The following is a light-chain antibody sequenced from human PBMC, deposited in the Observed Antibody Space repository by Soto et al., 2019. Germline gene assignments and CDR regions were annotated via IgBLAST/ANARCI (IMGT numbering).Light chain of an antibody. Sequence: DIQMTQSPSSLSASVGDRVTITCRASHTFSSFLNWYQQKRGKPPTLLIYGAFNLRSGVPSRFAGSGGGAECRRTISSLQHGDFATYDCQQTYSPPFTFGQGTSLELK. V-gene: IGKV1-39*01. J-gene: IGKJ2*01. CDR1: HTFSSF. CDR3: QQTYSPPFT. CDR2: GAF.